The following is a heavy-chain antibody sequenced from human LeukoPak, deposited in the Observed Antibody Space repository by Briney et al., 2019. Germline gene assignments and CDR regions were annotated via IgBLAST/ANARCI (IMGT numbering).Heavy chain of an antibody. Sequence: SQTLSLTCTVSGGSISSGGYYWSWIRQHPGKGLEWIWYIYYSGSTYYNPSLKSRVTISVDTSKNQFSLKLSSVTAADTAVYYCARDRAGRRGDAFDIWGQGTMVTVSS. CDR1: GGSISSGGYY. D-gene: IGHD3-10*01. CDR3: ARDRAGRRGDAFDI. V-gene: IGHV4-31*03. CDR2: IYYSGST. J-gene: IGHJ3*02.